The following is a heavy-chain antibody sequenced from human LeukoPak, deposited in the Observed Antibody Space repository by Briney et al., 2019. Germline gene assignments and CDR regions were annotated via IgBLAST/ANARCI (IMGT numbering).Heavy chain of an antibody. D-gene: IGHD3-16*02. CDR2: IKQDGSEK. CDR1: GFTFSSYW. CDR3: ARGPTYYDYVWGSYRFDY. V-gene: IGHV3-7*01. J-gene: IGHJ4*02. Sequence: GGSLRLSCAASGFTFSSYWMSWVRQAPGKGLEWVANIKQDGSEKYYVDSVKGRFTISRDNAKNSLYLQMNSLRAEDTAVYYCARGPTYYDYVWGSYRFDYWGQGTLVTVSS.